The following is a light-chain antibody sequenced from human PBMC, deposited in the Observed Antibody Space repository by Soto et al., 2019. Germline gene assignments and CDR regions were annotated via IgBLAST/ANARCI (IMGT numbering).Light chain of an antibody. CDR2: GAS. CDR3: PQYGSSPRT. V-gene: IGKV3-20*01. CDR1: QSVSSSY. J-gene: IGKJ2*01. Sequence: EIVLTQSPGTLSLSPGERATLSCRASQSVSSSYLAWYQQKPGQAPRLLIYGASSRATGIPDRFSGSGSGTDCTLTISRLEPEDFAVYYCPQYGSSPRTFGQGTKLEIK.